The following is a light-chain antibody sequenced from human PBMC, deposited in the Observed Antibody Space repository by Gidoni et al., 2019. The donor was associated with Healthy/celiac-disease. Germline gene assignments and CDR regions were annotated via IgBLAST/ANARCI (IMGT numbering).Light chain of an antibody. CDR1: QSISSY. CDR2: AAS. CDR3: QQSYSTPRT. Sequence: IQMTQSPSSLSASVGDRVTITCRASQSISSYLNWYQQKPGNAPQLLIYAASSLQSGVPSRFSGSGPGTDFTLTISSLQPEDFATYYCQQSYSTPRTLGQGTKLESK. V-gene: IGKV1-39*01. J-gene: IGKJ2*01.